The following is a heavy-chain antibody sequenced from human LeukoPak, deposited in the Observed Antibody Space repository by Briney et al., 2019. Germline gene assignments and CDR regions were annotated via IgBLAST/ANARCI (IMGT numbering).Heavy chain of an antibody. V-gene: IGHV3-23*01. CDR1: GFTFSSCA. J-gene: IGHJ4*02. CDR3: AKQSYSSCYTALNF. D-gene: IGHD6-19*01. Sequence: QPGGSLRLSCAASGFTFSSCAMSWLRQAPGKGLEWVSVISGSGDSTYYADSVKGRFTISRDNSKNTLYLQMSSLRAEDTAVYYCAKQSYSSCYTALNFWGQGTLVTVSS. CDR2: ISGSGDST.